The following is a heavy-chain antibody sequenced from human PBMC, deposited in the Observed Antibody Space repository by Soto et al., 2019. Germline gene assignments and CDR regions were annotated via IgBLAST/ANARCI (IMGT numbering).Heavy chain of an antibody. Sequence: SVKVSCKASGGTFSSYAISWVRQAPGQGLEWMGGIIPIFGTANYAQKFKGRVTITADESTSTAYMELSSLRSEDTAVYYCARACAAYCGGDHHNWFEPWGQGTMVTVSS. CDR3: ARACAAYCGGDHHNWFEP. CDR2: IIPIFGTA. D-gene: IGHD2-21*02. J-gene: IGHJ5*02. V-gene: IGHV1-69*13. CDR1: GGTFSSYA.